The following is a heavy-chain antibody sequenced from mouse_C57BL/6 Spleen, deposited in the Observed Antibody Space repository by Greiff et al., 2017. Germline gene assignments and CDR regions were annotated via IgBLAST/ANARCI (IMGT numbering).Heavy chain of an antibody. V-gene: IGHV3-1*01. CDR3: ARGDYYGNYGFAY. CDR1: GYSITSGYD. D-gene: IGHD2-1*01. CDR2: ISYSGST. Sequence: EVKLLESGPGMVKPSQSLSLTCTVTGYSITSGYDWHWIRHFPGNKLEWMGYISYSGSTNYNPSLKSRISITHDTSKNQFFLKLNSVTTEDTATYYCARGDYYGNYGFAYWGQGTLVTVSA. J-gene: IGHJ3*01.